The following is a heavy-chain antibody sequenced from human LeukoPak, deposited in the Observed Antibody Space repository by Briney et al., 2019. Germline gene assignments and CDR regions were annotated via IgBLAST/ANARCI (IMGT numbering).Heavy chain of an antibody. CDR1: GGSISSGGYC. CDR2: IYYSGST. CDR3: ARQSDYYDSSGTTS. J-gene: IGHJ5*02. V-gene: IGHV4-39*01. D-gene: IGHD3-22*01. Sequence: PSETLSLTCTVSGGSISSGGYCWGWIRQPPGEGLEWIGSIYYSGSTYYNPSIKSRVTIFVDTSKNQFSLTLSSVTAADTALYYCARQSDYYDSSGTTSWGQGTLVTVSS.